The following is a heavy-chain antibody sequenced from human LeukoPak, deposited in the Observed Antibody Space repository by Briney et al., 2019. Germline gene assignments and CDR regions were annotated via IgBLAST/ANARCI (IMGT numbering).Heavy chain of an antibody. CDR3: ARRDGYKKYYFDY. D-gene: IGHD5-24*01. J-gene: IGHJ4*02. CDR2: IYYSGST. CDR1: GGSISSYY. Sequence: SETLSLTCTVSGGSISSYYWSWIRQPPGKGLEWIGYIYYSGSTNYNPSLKRRVTISVDTSKNQFSLKLSSVTAADTAVYYCARRDGYKKYYFDYWGQGTLVTVSS. V-gene: IGHV4-59*01.